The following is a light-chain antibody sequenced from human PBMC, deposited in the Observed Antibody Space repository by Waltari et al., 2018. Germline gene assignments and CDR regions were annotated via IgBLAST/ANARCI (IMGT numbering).Light chain of an antibody. Sequence: EVVLTQSPGTLALSHGERATLSCRASQSVSRSRIAWYLHKPGQAPRLLIYGASGRATGIPDRFSGSGSGTDFTLTISRVEPEDFAVYYCQQFGSSVMYTFGQGTKLEIE. V-gene: IGKV3-20*01. CDR3: QQFGSSVMYT. CDR2: GAS. J-gene: IGKJ2*01. CDR1: QSVSRSR.